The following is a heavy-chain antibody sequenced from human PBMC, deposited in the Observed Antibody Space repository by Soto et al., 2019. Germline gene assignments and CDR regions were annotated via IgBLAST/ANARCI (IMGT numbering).Heavy chain of an antibody. Sequence: PGGSLRLSCAASGFTFSSYEMNWVRQAPGKGLEWVSYISSSGSTIYYADSVKGRFTISRDNANNALFLQMNSPRIEDTALYYCARGDRGGSGSPASYYYSGLDVWGQGTTVTVSS. CDR2: ISSSGSTI. CDR1: GFTFSSYE. V-gene: IGHV3-48*03. D-gene: IGHD3-10*01. J-gene: IGHJ6*02. CDR3: ARGDRGGSGSPASYYYSGLDV.